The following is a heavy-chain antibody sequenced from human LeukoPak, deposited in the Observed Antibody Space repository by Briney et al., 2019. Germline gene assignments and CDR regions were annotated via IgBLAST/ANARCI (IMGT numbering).Heavy chain of an antibody. Sequence: PGGSLRLSCSASGLSFSNYAMHWVRQAPGKGLEYASAISSNGGSTYYADSVKGRFTISRDNSKNTLYLQMNSLRAEDTAVYYCAKNLPPTYYYDSSGYSVVDYWGQGTLVTVSS. D-gene: IGHD3-22*01. J-gene: IGHJ4*02. CDR3: AKNLPPTYYYDSSGYSVVDY. CDR2: ISSNGGST. V-gene: IGHV3-64*04. CDR1: GLSFSNYA.